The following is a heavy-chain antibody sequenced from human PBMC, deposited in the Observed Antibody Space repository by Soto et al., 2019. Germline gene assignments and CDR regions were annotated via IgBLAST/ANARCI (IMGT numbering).Heavy chain of an antibody. CDR1: GYIFVNYG. J-gene: IGHJ6*02. D-gene: IGHD3-16*01. CDR3: GMVDNYVTPAPQDV. Sequence: QVQLVQYGDEVKKPGASVKVSCKASGYIFVNYGIDWVRPSPGQVFAWMGWISPYTGNTHSATKIQGRLTMTTDTSTSTAYMDLGSLTSDDTAVYYCGMVDNYVTPAPQDVWGQGTTVTVSS. V-gene: IGHV1-18*01. CDR2: ISPYTGNT.